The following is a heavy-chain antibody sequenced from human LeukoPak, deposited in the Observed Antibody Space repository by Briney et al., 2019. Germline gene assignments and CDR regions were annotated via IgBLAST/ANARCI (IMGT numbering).Heavy chain of an antibody. D-gene: IGHD2-2*01. CDR2: ISSSGSTI. Sequence: GGPLRLSCAASGFTFSSFEMNWVRQAPGKGLEWVSYISSSGSTIYFADSVKGRFTTSRDNAKNSLYLQMNSLRADDTAVYYCARSGYLGPDYWGQGTPVIVSS. CDR1: GFTFSSFE. J-gene: IGHJ4*02. CDR3: ARSGYLGPDY. V-gene: IGHV3-48*03.